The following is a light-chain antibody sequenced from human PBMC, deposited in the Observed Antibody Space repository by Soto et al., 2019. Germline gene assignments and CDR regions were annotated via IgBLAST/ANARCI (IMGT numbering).Light chain of an antibody. CDR3: QQYSNYPLT. Sequence: DIQMTQSPSTLSGSVGDRVTITCRASQSISYWLAWYQQKPGKAPNLLIYKASSLESGVPSRFSGSGSGTEFTLTINSLQPDDFATYYCQQYSNYPLTFGGGTKVEI. CDR1: QSISYW. CDR2: KAS. V-gene: IGKV1-5*03. J-gene: IGKJ4*01.